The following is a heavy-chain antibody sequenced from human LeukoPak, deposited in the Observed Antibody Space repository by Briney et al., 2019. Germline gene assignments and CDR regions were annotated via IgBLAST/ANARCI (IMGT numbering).Heavy chain of an antibody. Sequence: PSETLSLTCTVSGGSISSYYWSWIRQPPGKGLEWIGYIYTSGSTNYNPSLKSRVTISVDTSKNQFSLKLSSVTAADTAVYYCARSIAARPAYYCYYYYMDVWGKGTTVTVSS. CDR1: GGSISSYY. D-gene: IGHD6-6*01. CDR3: ARSIAARPAYYCYYYYMDV. J-gene: IGHJ6*03. V-gene: IGHV4-4*09. CDR2: IYTSGST.